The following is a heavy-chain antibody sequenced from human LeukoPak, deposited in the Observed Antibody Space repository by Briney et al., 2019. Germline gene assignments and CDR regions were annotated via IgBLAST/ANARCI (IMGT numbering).Heavy chain of an antibody. V-gene: IGHV4-59*01. Sequence: SETLSLTCTVSGGSIRSYYWSWIRQPPGKGLEWIGYIYYSGSTNYNPSLKSRVTISVDTSKNQFSLKLISVTAADTAVYYCARDSGSYYSHDAFDIWGQGTMVTVSS. CDR1: GGSIRSYY. D-gene: IGHD1-26*01. CDR3: ARDSGSYYSHDAFDI. J-gene: IGHJ3*02. CDR2: IYYSGST.